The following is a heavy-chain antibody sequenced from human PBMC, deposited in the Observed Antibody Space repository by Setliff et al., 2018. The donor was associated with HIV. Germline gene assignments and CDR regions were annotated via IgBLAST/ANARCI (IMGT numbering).Heavy chain of an antibody. J-gene: IGHJ3*01. Sequence: PSETLSLTCTVSGASISSGGYYWNWIRQLPGKGLEWIGYILDSGSTCYNPSLRGRLSMSIDTSANQFSVELTSVTAADTALYFCARVPNWGSAPFAYDVWGLGTRVTVSS. CDR3: ARVPNWGSAPFAYDV. CDR2: ILDSGST. V-gene: IGHV4-31*03. CDR1: GASISSGGYY. D-gene: IGHD7-27*01.